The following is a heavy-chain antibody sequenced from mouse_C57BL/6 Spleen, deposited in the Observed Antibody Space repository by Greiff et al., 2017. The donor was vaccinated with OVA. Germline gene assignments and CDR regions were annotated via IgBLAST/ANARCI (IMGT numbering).Heavy chain of an antibody. CDR1: GYSFTDYN. J-gene: IGHJ1*03. V-gene: IGHV1-39*01. D-gene: IGHD1-1*01. Sequence: EVQLQQSGPELVKPGASVKISCKASGYSFTDYNMNWVKQSNGKSLEWIGVINPNYGSTSYNQKFKGKATLTVDQSSSTAYMQLNSLTSEDSAVYYCARSRTTVVANQGYFDVWGTGTTVTVSS. CDR3: ARSRTTVVANQGYFDV. CDR2: INPNYGST.